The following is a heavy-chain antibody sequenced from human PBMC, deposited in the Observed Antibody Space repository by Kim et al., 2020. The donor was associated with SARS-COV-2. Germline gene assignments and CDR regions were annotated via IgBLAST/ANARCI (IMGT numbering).Heavy chain of an antibody. Sequence: GGSLRLSCVTSGFTFSTYAMHWVRQVPGKGLEWVSVSASTGDTYYLDSAKGRFTISREDAKNSLFLQMNSLTPGDTAVYYCARGGGGEILPGYTRPYYYYGMDVWGQGTPVPVSS. CDR3: ARGGGGEILPGYTRPYYYYGMDV. CDR1: GFTFSTYA. D-gene: IGHD3-9*01. J-gene: IGHJ6*02. CDR2: SASTGDT. V-gene: IGHV3-13*01.